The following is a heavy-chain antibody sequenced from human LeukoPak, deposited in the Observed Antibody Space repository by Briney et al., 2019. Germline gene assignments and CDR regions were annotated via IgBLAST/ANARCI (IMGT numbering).Heavy chain of an antibody. CDR1: GFTFDDYG. Sequence: GGSLRLSCAASGFTFDDYGMSWVRQAPGKGLEWVSGINWNGGSTGYADSVKGRFTISRDNAKNSLYLQMNSLRAEDTAVYYCAREKLYYYGSGSSDYWGQGTLVTVSS. D-gene: IGHD3-10*01. CDR3: AREKLYYYGSGSSDY. J-gene: IGHJ4*02. CDR2: INWNGGST. V-gene: IGHV3-20*04.